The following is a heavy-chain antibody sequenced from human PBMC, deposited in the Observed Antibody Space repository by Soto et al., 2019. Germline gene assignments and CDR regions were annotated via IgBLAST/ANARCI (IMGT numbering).Heavy chain of an antibody. CDR3: ARASVGPPGGGSWIMPFDF. J-gene: IGHJ4*01. Sequence: PSETLSLTCSVSGGSINNYYWSWIRQSAGKGLEWIGRIYPGGSTNYNPSLKSRVTMSVDTSKNQFSLRLTSVTAADTAVYYCARASVGPPGGGSWIMPFDFWGHGTRVTVSS. CDR2: IYPGGST. V-gene: IGHV4-4*07. CDR1: GGSINNYY. D-gene: IGHD2-15*01.